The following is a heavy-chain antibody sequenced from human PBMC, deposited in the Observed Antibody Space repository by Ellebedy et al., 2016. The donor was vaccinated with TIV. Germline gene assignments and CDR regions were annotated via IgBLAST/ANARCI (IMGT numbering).Heavy chain of an antibody. CDR1: GFTFSSYA. CDR3: ARGKIYSGSYYSAFDI. V-gene: IGHV3-7*01. J-gene: IGHJ3*02. CDR2: IKQDGSEK. D-gene: IGHD1-26*01. Sequence: GESLKISCAASGFTFSSYAMHWVRQAPGKGLEWVANIKQDGSEKYYVDSVKGRFTISRDNAKNSLYLQMNSLRAEDTAVYYCARGKIYSGSYYSAFDIWGQGTMVTVSS.